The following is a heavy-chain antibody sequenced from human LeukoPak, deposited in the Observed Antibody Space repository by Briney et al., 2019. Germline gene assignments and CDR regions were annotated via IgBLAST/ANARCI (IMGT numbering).Heavy chain of an antibody. J-gene: IGHJ6*03. V-gene: IGHV3-48*03. CDR2: ISSSGSTI. D-gene: IGHD1-14*01. CDR3: ARVGPWVNPDYYYYYMDV. CDR1: GFTFSSYE. Sequence: GGSLRLSRAASGFTFSSYEMNWVRQAPGKGLEWVSYISSSGSTIYYADSVKGRFTISRDNAKNSLYLQMNSLRAEDTAVYYCARVGPWVNPDYYYYYMDVWGKGTTVTVSS.